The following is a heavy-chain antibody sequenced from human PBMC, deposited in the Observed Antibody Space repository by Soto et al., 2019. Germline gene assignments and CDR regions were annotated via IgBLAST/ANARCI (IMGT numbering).Heavy chain of an antibody. CDR3: ARHVRDYYGSGSYYNDPAYYYYGMDV. J-gene: IGHJ6*02. CDR2: IYPGDSDT. CDR1: GYSFTSYW. Sequence: GESLKISCKGSGYSFTSYWIGWVRQMPGKGLEWMGIIYPGDSDTRYSPSFQGQVTISADKSISTAYLQWSSLKASDTAMYYCARHVRDYYGSGSYYNDPAYYYYGMDVWGQGTTVTVSS. V-gene: IGHV5-51*01. D-gene: IGHD3-10*01.